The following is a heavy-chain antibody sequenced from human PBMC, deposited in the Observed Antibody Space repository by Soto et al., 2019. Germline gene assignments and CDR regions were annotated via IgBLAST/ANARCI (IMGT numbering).Heavy chain of an antibody. Sequence: ASVKVSCKASGYTFTSYDISWVRQATGQGLEWMGWMNPNNGNTDYAPKFQGRVTMTMNTSIGTAYMELSSLRSEDTAVYYCARSPRNYYALGSYSYFRHWGQGTLVTVSS. CDR2: MNPNNGNT. J-gene: IGHJ1*01. CDR3: ARSPRNYYALGSYSYFRH. CDR1: GYTFTSYD. V-gene: IGHV1-8*01. D-gene: IGHD3-10*01.